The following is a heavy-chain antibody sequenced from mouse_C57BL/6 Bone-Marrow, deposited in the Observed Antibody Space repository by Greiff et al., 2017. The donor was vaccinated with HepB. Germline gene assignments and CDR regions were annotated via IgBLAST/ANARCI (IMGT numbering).Heavy chain of an antibody. CDR2: IHPNSGST. V-gene: IGHV1-64*01. Sequence: VQLQQPGAELVKPGASVKLSCKASGYTFTSYWMHWVQQRPGQGLEWIGMIHPNSGSTNYNEKFKSKATLTVDKTSSTTYMQLSSLTSEDAAVYYCAGEALPWLDYYDYWGQGTTLTVSS. D-gene: IGHD5-5*01. CDR1: GYTFTSYW. J-gene: IGHJ2*01. CDR3: AGEALPWLDYYDY.